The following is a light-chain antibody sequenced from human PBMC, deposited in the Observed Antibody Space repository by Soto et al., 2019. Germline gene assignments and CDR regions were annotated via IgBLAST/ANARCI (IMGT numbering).Light chain of an antibody. CDR1: SGHSNYA. J-gene: IGLJ1*01. Sequence: QPVLTQSPSASASLGASVKLTCTLSSGHSNYAIAWHQQQPEKGPRYLMKVNSDGSHRKGDGIPDRFSGSSSGAQRYLTISSLQSEDEADYYCQTWGTGIRVFGTGTKLNVL. V-gene: IGLV4-69*01. CDR3: QTWGTGIRV. CDR2: VNSDGSH.